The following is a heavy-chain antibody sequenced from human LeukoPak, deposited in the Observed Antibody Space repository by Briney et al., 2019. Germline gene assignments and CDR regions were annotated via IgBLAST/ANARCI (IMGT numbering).Heavy chain of an antibody. CDR3: ARPTTVTTHYFQH. D-gene: IGHD4-17*01. V-gene: IGHV4-34*01. Sequence: SETLSLTCAVYGGSFSGYYWSWIRQPPGKGLEWIAGINHSGSTNYNPSLKSRVTISVDTSKNQFSLKLSSVTAADTAVYYCARPTTVTTHYFQHWGQGTLVTVSS. J-gene: IGHJ1*01. CDR2: INHSGST. CDR1: GGSFSGYY.